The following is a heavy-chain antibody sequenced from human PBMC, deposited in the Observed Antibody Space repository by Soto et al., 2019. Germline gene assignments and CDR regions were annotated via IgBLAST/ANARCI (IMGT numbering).Heavy chain of an antibody. CDR3: AVCGGDCRWSDP. J-gene: IGHJ5*02. V-gene: IGHV4-59*01. CDR2: IYYSGSF. D-gene: IGHD2-21*02. CDR1: GGSIRSYY. Sequence: SETLSLTCTVSGGSIRSYYWSWIRQPPGKGLEWIGYIYYSGSFNYNPSLKSRVTISVDTSRNQFSLKLSSVTAADPAVYYCAVCGGDCRWSDPWGRGTLVTVSS.